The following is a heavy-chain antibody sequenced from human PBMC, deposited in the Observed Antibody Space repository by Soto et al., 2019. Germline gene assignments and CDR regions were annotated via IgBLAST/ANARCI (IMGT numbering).Heavy chain of an antibody. CDR2: ISAYNGNT. D-gene: IGHD6-19*01. J-gene: IGHJ3*02. CDR3: ARKGSGWTSAFDI. V-gene: IGHV1-18*01. CDR1: GYTFTSYG. Sequence: GASVKVSCKASGYTFTSYGISWVRQAPGQGLEWMGWISAYNGNTNYAQKLQGRVTMTTDTSTSTAYMELRSLSFYDTAVYYCARKGSGWTSAFDIWGQGTMVTVSS.